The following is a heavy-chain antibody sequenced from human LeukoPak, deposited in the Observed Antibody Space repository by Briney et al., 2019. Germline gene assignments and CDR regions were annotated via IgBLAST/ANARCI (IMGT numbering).Heavy chain of an antibody. D-gene: IGHD4-11*01. Sequence: SETLSLTCTVSGGSLSSSSYYWGWIRQPPGKGLEWIGRIYYSGSTYYNPPLKSRVTISVDTSKNQFSLMLSSVTAADTAVYYCARDYSNQRGFDYWGQGTLVTVSS. V-gene: IGHV4-39*02. J-gene: IGHJ4*02. CDR3: ARDYSNQRGFDY. CDR1: GGSLSSSSYY. CDR2: IYYSGST.